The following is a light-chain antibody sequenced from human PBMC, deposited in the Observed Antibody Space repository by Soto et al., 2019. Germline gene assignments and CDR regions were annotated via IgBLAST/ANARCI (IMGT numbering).Light chain of an antibody. CDR1: SSHIGAGYD. J-gene: IGLJ1*01. CDR3: KSYDSSLSGYV. CDR2: GNS. V-gene: IGLV1-40*01. Sequence: QSVLTQPPSVSGAPGQRVTISCTGSSSHIGAGYDVHWYQQLPGTAPKLLIYGNSNRPSGVPDRFSGSKSGTSASLAITGLQAEDEADYYCKSYDSSLSGYVFGTGTKVTVL.